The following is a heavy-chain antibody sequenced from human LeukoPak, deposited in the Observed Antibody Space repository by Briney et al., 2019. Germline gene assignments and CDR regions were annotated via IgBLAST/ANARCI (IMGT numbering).Heavy chain of an antibody. CDR3: ARGRSGQQLDETPTFDY. D-gene: IGHD6-13*01. CDR2: ITPIFGTA. J-gene: IGHJ4*02. Sequence: ASVKVSCKASGGTFSSYAISWVRQAPGQGLEWMGGITPIFGTANYAQKFQGRVTITADESPSTAYMELSSLRSEDTAVYYCARGRSGQQLDETPTFDYWGQGTLVTVSS. CDR1: GGTFSSYA. V-gene: IGHV1-69*13.